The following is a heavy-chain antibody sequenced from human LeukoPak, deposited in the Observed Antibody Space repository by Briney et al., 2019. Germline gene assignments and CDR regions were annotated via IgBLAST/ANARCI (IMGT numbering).Heavy chain of an antibody. J-gene: IGHJ4*02. CDR1: GGSISSSSYY. CDR3: ARPGYYYDTSGYYYREY. Sequence: NPSETLSLTCTVSGGSISSSSYYWGWIRQPPGKGLEWIGSIYYSGSTYYNPSLKSRVTISVDTSKNQFSLKLSSVTAADTAVYYCARPGYYYDTSGYYYREYWGQGTLVTVSS. V-gene: IGHV4-39*01. D-gene: IGHD3-22*01. CDR2: IYYSGST.